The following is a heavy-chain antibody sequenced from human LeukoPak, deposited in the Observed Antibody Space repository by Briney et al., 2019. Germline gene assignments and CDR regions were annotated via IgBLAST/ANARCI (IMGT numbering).Heavy chain of an antibody. Sequence: SETLSLTCTVSGGSISSYYWSWIRQPPGRGLEWIGYIYYSGSTNYNPSLKSRVTISVDTSKNQFSLKLSSVTAADTAVYYCARSYYYDSSGNTPYDAFDIWGQGTMVTVSS. D-gene: IGHD3-22*01. CDR1: GGSISSYY. J-gene: IGHJ3*02. CDR2: IYYSGST. CDR3: ARSYYYDSSGNTPYDAFDI. V-gene: IGHV4-59*01.